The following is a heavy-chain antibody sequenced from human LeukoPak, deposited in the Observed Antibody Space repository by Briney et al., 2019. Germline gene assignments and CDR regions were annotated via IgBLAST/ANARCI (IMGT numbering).Heavy chain of an antibody. Sequence: GGSLRLSCAASGFTVSSNYMSWVRQAPGKGLEWVSVIYSGGSTYYADSVKGRFTISRDNSKNTLYLQMNSLRAEDTAVYYCARDRVAGFRYDYWGQGTLVTVSS. D-gene: IGHD6-19*01. V-gene: IGHV3-53*01. CDR3: ARDRVAGFRYDY. J-gene: IGHJ4*02. CDR1: GFTVSSNY. CDR2: IYSGGST.